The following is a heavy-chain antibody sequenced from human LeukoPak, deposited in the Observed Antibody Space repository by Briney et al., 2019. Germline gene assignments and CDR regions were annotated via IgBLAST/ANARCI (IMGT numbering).Heavy chain of an antibody. CDR3: ATSHSGYDFDY. Sequence: ASVKVSCKASGGTFSSYAISWVRQAPGQGLEWMGGIIPIFGTANYAQKFQGRVTITADESTSTAYMELSSLRSEDTAVYYCATSHSGYDFDYWGQGTLVTVSS. CDR1: GGTFSSYA. D-gene: IGHD5-12*01. CDR2: IIPIFGTA. J-gene: IGHJ4*02. V-gene: IGHV1-69*13.